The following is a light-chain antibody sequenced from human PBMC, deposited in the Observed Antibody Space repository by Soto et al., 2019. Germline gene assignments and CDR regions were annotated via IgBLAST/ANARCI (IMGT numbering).Light chain of an antibody. CDR1: QNVFSN. CDR3: QQYNYWHRT. J-gene: IGKJ1*01. Sequence: EIVMTQSPATLSVSPGERATLSCRASQNVFSNLAWYQQKPGQAPGLLIYGASTSATGVPGRFSGSGSGTEFTLTISSLQSEDFAVYYCQQYNYWHRTFGQGTKVEIK. V-gene: IGKV3-15*01. CDR2: GAS.